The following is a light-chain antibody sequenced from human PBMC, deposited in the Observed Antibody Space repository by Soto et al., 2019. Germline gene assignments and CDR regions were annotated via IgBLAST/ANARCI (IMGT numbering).Light chain of an antibody. CDR2: DAS. Sequence: DVRVSQSPSFMSASVGDRVSITCRASQGISTFLAWYQQHPGTAPKRLIYDASNLQSGVPSRFSGSGSGTEFTLTISSLQPEDFATYYCQQVNNYPLTFGGGTKVAI. V-gene: IGKV1-9*01. CDR3: QQVNNYPLT. J-gene: IGKJ4*01. CDR1: QGISTF.